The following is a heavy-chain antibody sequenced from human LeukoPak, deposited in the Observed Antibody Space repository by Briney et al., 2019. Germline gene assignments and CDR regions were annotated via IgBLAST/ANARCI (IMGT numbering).Heavy chain of an antibody. V-gene: IGHV3-74*01. CDR1: GFTFTTYW. CDR2: INSDGSIT. CDR3: ARDAVDTANAV. Sequence: GGSLRLSCAASGFTFTTYWMHWVRQAPGKGLVWVSHINSDGSITSYADSVKGRFTISRDNAKNTLYLQMNSLRAEDTAVYYCARDAVDTANAVWGQGTTVAVSS. D-gene: IGHD5-18*01. J-gene: IGHJ6*02.